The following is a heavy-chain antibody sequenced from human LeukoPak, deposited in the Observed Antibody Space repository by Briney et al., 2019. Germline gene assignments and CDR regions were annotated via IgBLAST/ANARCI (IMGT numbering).Heavy chain of an antibody. Sequence: SETLSLTCAVYGGSFSGYYWSWIRQPPGKGLEWIGEINHSGSTNYNPSLKSRVTISVDTSKNQFSLKLSSVTAADTAVYYCARRDTSGYYFYWGQGTLVTVSS. D-gene: IGHD3-22*01. V-gene: IGHV4-34*01. CDR2: INHSGST. J-gene: IGHJ4*02. CDR3: ARRDTSGYYFY. CDR1: GGSFSGYY.